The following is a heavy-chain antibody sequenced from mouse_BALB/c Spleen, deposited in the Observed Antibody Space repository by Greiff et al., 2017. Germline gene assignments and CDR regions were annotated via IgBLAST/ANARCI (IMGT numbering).Heavy chain of an antibody. CDR2: IYPGNSDT. Sequence: EVKLQESGTVLARPGASVKMSCKASGYTFTSYWMHWVKQRPGQGLEWIGAIYPGNSDTSYNQKFKGKAKLTAVTSTSTAYMELSSLTNEDSAVYYCTRRDGSSYWYFDVWGAGTTVTVSS. V-gene: IGHV1-5*01. CDR1: GYTFTSYW. J-gene: IGHJ1*01. D-gene: IGHD1-1*01. CDR3: TRRDGSSYWYFDV.